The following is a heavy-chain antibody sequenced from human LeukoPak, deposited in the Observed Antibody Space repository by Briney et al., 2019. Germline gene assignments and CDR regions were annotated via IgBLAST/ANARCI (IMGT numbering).Heavy chain of an antibody. J-gene: IGHJ4*02. CDR3: ASTSGYCSGGNCYSAFDY. D-gene: IGHD2-15*01. V-gene: IGHV4-59*02. CDR2: IYCSGST. Sequence: SETLSLTCTVSGGSVSTYYWNWIRQPPGKGLEWIGYIYCSGSTNYNPSLKSRLTISVDTSINQFSLKLSSVTAADTAVYYCASTSGYCSGGNCYSAFDYWGQGTLVTVSS. CDR1: GGSVSTYY.